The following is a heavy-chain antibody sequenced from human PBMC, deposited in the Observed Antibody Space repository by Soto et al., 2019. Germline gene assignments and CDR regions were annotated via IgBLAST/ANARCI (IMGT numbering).Heavy chain of an antibody. J-gene: IGHJ4*02. CDR3: ATVWAGY. V-gene: IGHV1-24*01. D-gene: IGHD1-26*01. CDR1: GYDLSDLS. CDR2: LDPDDGER. Sequence: ASVKVSCKIPGYDLSDLSIQWVRQAPGKGLEWMGGLDPDDGERVYAQKFQDRVTMTEDTSTDTAYMELTSLRLEDTGIYYCATVWAGYWGQGTLVTVSS.